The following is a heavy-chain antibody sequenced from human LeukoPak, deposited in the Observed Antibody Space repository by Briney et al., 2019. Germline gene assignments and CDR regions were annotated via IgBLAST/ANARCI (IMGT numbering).Heavy chain of an antibody. J-gene: IGHJ4*02. CDR1: GGSISSYY. D-gene: IGHD3-10*01. CDR3: ARVGPGRPY. CDR2: IYYSGST. V-gene: IGHV4-59*01. Sequence: SETLSLTCTVSGGSISSYYWSWIRQPPGKGLEWIGYIYYSGSTNYNPSLKSRVTISVDTSKNQFSLKLSSVIAADTAVYYCARVGPGRPYWGQGTLVTVSS.